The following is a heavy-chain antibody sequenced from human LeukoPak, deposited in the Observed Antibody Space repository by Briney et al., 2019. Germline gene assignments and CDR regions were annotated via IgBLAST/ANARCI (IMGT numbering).Heavy chain of an antibody. CDR2: ISSSGNRS. V-gene: IGHV3-48*03. J-gene: IGHJ4*02. Sequence: GGSLRLSCAASGFTFSSYEMNWVRQAPGKGLEWASYISSSGNRSYHADSVKGRFTISRDNAKNSLYLQTNSLRAEATAVYYCARVPRASGSQYFDYWGQGTLVTVSS. D-gene: IGHD3-10*01. CDR1: GFTFSSYE. CDR3: ARVPRASGSQYFDY.